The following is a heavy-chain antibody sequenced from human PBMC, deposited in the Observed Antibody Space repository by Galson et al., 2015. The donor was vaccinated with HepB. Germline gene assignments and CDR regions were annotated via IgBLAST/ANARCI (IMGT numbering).Heavy chain of an antibody. CDR2: IIPIFGTA. V-gene: IGHV1-69*13. Sequence: SVKVSCKASGGTFSSYAISWVRQAPGQGLEWMGGIIPIFGTANYAQKFQGRVTITADESTSTAYMELSSLRSEDTAVYYCASSGWSNYGRDYYYYYYMDVWGKGTTVTVSS. CDR3: ASSGWSNYGRDYYYYYYMDV. CDR1: GGTFSSYA. D-gene: IGHD4-11*01. J-gene: IGHJ6*03.